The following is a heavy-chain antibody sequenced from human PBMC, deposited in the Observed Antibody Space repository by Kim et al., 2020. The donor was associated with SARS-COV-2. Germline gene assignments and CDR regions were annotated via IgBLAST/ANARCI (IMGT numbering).Heavy chain of an antibody. CDR1: GFTFSSYS. CDR2: ISSSSYI. V-gene: IGHV3-21*01. D-gene: IGHD1-20*01. CDR3: ARDDLTGTTGHLFDY. J-gene: IGHJ4*02. Sequence: GGSLRLSCAASGFTFSSYSMNWVRQAPGKGLEWVSSISSSSYIYYADSVKGRFTISRDNAKNSLYLQMNSLRAEDTAVYYCARDDLTGTTGHLFDYWGQGTLVTVSS.